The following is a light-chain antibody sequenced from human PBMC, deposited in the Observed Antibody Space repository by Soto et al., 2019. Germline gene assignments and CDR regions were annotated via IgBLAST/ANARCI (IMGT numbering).Light chain of an antibody. CDR3: GTWDSSLSVVV. V-gene: IGLV1-51*01. CDR2: DNN. Sequence: QSVLTQPPSVSAAPGQKVTLSCSGSSSIGNNYVSWYQQLPGTAPKLLIYDNNKRPSGIPDRFSGSKSGTSATLGITGLQPGDEADYYCGTWDSSLSVVVFGGGTKLTVL. CDR1: SSIGNNY. J-gene: IGLJ2*01.